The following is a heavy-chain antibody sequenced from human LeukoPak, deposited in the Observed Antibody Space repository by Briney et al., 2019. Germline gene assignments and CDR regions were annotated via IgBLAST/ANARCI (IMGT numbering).Heavy chain of an antibody. CDR3: ALTPGYSSGWYPGMDV. D-gene: IGHD6-19*01. CDR2: IIPIFGTA. Sequence: GASVKVSCKASGGTFSSYAISWVRQAPGQGLGWMGGIIPIFGTANYAQKFQGRVTITADESTSTAYMVLSSLRSEDTAVYYCALTPGYSSGWYPGMDVWGQGTTVTVSS. CDR1: GGTFSSYA. V-gene: IGHV1-69*13. J-gene: IGHJ6*02.